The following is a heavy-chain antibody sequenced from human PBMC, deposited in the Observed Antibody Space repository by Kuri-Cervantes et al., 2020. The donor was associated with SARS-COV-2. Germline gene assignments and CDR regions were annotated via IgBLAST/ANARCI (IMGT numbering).Heavy chain of an antibody. CDR1: GFDFGNYG. CDR3: ASGLTRDY. V-gene: IGHV3-48*01. D-gene: IGHD3/OR15-3a*01. Sequence: GGSLRLSCVVSGFDFGNYGMNWVRQAPGKGLEWISYITSRGSTIYYADSVKGRFTISRDNAKNSLYLQMNSLRAEDTAVYYCASGLTRDYWGQGTLVTVSS. CDR2: ITSRGSTI. J-gene: IGHJ4*02.